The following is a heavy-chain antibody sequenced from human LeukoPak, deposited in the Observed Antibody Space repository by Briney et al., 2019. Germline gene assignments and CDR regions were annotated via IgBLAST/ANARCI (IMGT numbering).Heavy chain of an antibody. D-gene: IGHD4-23*01. CDR2: IYNSGST. Sequence: SETLSLTCAVYGGSFSCYYWSWIRQPPGKGLEWIGYIYNSGSTNHNPSLKSRVTISLDTSKNQFSLKLSSVTAADTAVYYCARAPTTVVTPYYFDYWGQGTLVTVSS. CDR1: GGSFSCYY. V-gene: IGHV4-59*01. CDR3: ARAPTTVVTPYYFDY. J-gene: IGHJ4*02.